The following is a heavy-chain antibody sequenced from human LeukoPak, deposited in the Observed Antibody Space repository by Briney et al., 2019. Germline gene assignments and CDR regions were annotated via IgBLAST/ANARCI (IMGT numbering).Heavy chain of an antibody. Sequence: ASVKVSCKASGYTFTSYDINWVRQATGQGLEWMGWMNPNSGNTGYAQKFQGRVTMTRNTSISTAYMELRSLRSDDTAVYYCARFVRGSSLQENPVDIWGQGTMVTVSS. V-gene: IGHV1-8*01. CDR2: MNPNSGNT. CDR1: GYTFTSYD. CDR3: ARFVRGSSLQENPVDI. D-gene: IGHD6-13*01. J-gene: IGHJ3*02.